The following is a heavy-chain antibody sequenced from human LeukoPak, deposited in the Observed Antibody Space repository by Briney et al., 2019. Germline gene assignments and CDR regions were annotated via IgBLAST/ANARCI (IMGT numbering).Heavy chain of an antibody. CDR3: AREVYYYDSSGYYYYFDY. CDR1: GYTFTSYG. Sequence: ASVKVSCKASGYTFTSYGISWVRQAPGQGLEWMGWISAYNGNTNYAQKLQGRVTMTTDTSTSTAYMELRSLRSDDTAVYYCAREVYYYDSSGYYYYFDYWGQGTLVTVSS. V-gene: IGHV1-18*01. D-gene: IGHD3-22*01. CDR2: ISAYNGNT. J-gene: IGHJ4*02.